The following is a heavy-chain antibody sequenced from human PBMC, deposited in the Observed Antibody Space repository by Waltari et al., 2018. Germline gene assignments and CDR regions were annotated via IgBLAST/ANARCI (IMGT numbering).Heavy chain of an antibody. CDR2: AYHKGNT. Sequence: QLQLQESGPGLVKPSETLSLTCTVSGGSISSRIYYCGGIRQPPVKGLEWIGCAYHKGNTYYTPSLKSRVTIVVDRSKNQFSLELSSVTAADAAVYYCARHGGQGSGSQSDYWGQGSLVTVSS. D-gene: IGHD3-10*01. V-gene: IGHV4-39*01. J-gene: IGHJ4*02. CDR1: GGSISSRIYY. CDR3: ARHGGQGSGSQSDY.